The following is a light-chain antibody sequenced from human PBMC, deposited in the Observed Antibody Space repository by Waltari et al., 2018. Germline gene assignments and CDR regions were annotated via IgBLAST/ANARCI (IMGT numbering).Light chain of an antibody. CDR1: SSNIGNNY. V-gene: IGLV1-51*02. CDR2: ENK. CDR3: GTWDSSLSAWV. Sequence: QSVLTQPPSVSAAPGQKVTISCSGSSSNIGNNYVSWYQQLPGTDPKTLIYENKKRPPGIPDRFSGSKSCTSATLGITGLQTGDEADYYCGTWDSSLSAWVFGGWTKLTVL. J-gene: IGLJ3*02.